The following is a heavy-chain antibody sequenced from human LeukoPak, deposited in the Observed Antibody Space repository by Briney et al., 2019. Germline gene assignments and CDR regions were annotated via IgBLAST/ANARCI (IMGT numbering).Heavy chain of an antibody. CDR2: IYSGGST. J-gene: IGHJ2*01. V-gene: IGHV3-53*01. CDR3: ARLGDDGDGGYDYLWYFDL. Sequence: GGSLRLSCAASGFTVSSNYMSWVRQAPGKGLEWVSVIYSGGSTYYADSVEGRFTISRDNSKNTLYLQMNSLRAEDTAVYYCARLGDDGDGGYDYLWYFDLWGRGTLVTVSS. D-gene: IGHD5-12*01. CDR1: GFTVSSNY.